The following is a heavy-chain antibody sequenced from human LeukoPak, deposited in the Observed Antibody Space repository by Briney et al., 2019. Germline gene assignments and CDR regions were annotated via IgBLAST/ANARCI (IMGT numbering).Heavy chain of an antibody. CDR3: ARLRRDGYKDTFDI. J-gene: IGHJ3*02. V-gene: IGHV4-39*01. CDR1: GGSISSSRYY. CDR2: IYYSGIT. Sequence: PSETLSLTCTVSGGSISSSRYYWGWIRQPPGKGLEWIGTIYYSGITYYKPSLKSRVTISVDTSKNQFSLKLSSVTAADTAVYYCARLRRDGYKDTFDIWGQGTMVTVSS. D-gene: IGHD5-24*01.